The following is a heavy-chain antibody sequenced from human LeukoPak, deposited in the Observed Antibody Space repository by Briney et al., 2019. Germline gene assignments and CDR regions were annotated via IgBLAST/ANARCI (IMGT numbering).Heavy chain of an antibody. D-gene: IGHD5-12*01. Sequence: SETLSLTCTVSGGSISSYYWSWIRQPPGKGLEWIGYIYYSGSTNYNPSLKSRVTISVDTSKNQFYLKVGSVTAADTAMYYCARRGGYDYFAFDIWGQGAMVTVSS. CDR2: IYYSGST. J-gene: IGHJ3*02. CDR1: GGSISSYY. V-gene: IGHV4-59*08. CDR3: ARRGGYDYFAFDI.